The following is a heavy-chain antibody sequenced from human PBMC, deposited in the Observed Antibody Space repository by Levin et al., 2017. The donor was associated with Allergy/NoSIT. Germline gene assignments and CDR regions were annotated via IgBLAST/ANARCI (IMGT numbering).Heavy chain of an antibody. D-gene: IGHD2-15*01. Sequence: SETLSLTCTVSGGSISSSSYYWGWIRQPPGKGLEWIGSIYYSGSTYYNPSLKSRVTISVDTSKNQFSLKLSSVTAADTAVYYCASRQEDIVVVVAAAPPFFDYWGQGTLVTVSS. V-gene: IGHV4-39*01. CDR3: ASRQEDIVVVVAAAPPFFDY. CDR2: IYYSGST. CDR1: GGSISSSSYY. J-gene: IGHJ4*02.